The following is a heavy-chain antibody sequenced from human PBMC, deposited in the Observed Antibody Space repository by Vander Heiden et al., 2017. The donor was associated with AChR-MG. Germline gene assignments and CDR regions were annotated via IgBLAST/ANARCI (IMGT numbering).Heavy chain of an antibody. J-gene: IGHJ6*02. CDR2: ISYDGSNK. Sequence: QVQLVESGGGVVQPGRSLRPSCAASGFTFSSYAMHWVRQAPGKGLEWVAVISYDGSNKYYADSVKGRFTISRDNSKNTLYLQMNSLRAEDTAVYYCARRNWKFSFYYGMDVWGQGTTVTVSS. D-gene: IGHD1-1*01. V-gene: IGHV3-30-3*01. CDR1: GFTFSSYA. CDR3: ARRNWKFSFYYGMDV.